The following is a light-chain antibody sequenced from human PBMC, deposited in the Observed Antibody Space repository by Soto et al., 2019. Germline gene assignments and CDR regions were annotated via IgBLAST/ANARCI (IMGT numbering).Light chain of an antibody. CDR1: QSVSSN. J-gene: IGKJ5*01. CDR2: GAS. V-gene: IGKV3-15*01. Sequence: DIVLTQSPGTLSLSPGERATLSCRASQSVSSNLAWYQQRPGQAPRLLIYGASTRATDTPVRFRGSGSGTEFTLTISSLQSEDFAVYYCQQYNNWPPSIIFGQGTRLEIK. CDR3: QQYNNWPPSII.